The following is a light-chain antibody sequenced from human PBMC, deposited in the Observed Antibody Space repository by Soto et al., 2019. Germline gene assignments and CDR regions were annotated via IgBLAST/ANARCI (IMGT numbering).Light chain of an antibody. CDR3: QQYAYSPIT. CDR2: DAS. CDR1: QSVGRDY. Sequence: EIVLTQSPGTLSLSPGERATLSCRASQSVGRDYLAWFQQKPGQAPRLLIHDASSRSTGIPDRFSGSGSGTDFTLTISRLEPEDSAVYYCQQYAYSPITFGQGTRLEIK. J-gene: IGKJ5*01. V-gene: IGKV3-20*01.